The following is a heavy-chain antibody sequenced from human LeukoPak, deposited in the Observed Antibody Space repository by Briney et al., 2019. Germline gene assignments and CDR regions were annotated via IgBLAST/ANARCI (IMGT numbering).Heavy chain of an antibody. CDR3: VRGSGWYYFDY. CDR1: GFTFSSYD. CDR2: IGIAGDT. V-gene: IGHV3-13*01. Sequence: GGSLRLSRAASGFTFSSYDMHWVRQATGKGLEWVSAIGIAGDTYYPGSVKGRFTISRENAKNSLYLQMNSLRAGDTAVYYCVRGSGWYYFDYWGQGTLVTVSS. D-gene: IGHD6-19*01. J-gene: IGHJ4*02.